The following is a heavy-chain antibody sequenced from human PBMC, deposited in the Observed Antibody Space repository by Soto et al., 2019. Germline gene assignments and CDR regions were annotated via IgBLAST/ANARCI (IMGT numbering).Heavy chain of an antibody. J-gene: IGHJ3*02. D-gene: IGHD3-10*01. Sequence: GGSLRLSCAASGFTFSSYGMHWVRQAPGKGLEWVAVISYDGSNKYYADSVKGRFTISRDNSKNTLYLQMNSLRAEDTAVYYCAKSPYGSQLSGAFDIWGQGTMVTVSS. CDR3: AKSPYGSQLSGAFDI. V-gene: IGHV3-30*18. CDR1: GFTFSSYG. CDR2: ISYDGSNK.